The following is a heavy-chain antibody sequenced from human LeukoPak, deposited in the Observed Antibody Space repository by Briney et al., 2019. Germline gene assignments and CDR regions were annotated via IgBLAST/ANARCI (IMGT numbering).Heavy chain of an antibody. Sequence: SETLSLTCAVYGGSFSGYYWSWIRQPPGKGLEWIGEIIHSGSTNYNPSLKSRVTISVDTSKNQFSLKLSSVTAAGTAVYYCARSTPSIAALDYWGQGTLVTVSS. J-gene: IGHJ4*02. D-gene: IGHD6-6*01. CDR3: ARSTPSIAALDY. CDR1: GGSFSGYY. V-gene: IGHV4-34*12. CDR2: IIHSGST.